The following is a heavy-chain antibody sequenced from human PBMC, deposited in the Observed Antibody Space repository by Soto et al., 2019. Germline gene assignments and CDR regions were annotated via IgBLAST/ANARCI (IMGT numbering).Heavy chain of an antibody. J-gene: IGHJ4*02. CDR3: ARSITMVRGVPADLGY. D-gene: IGHD3-10*01. CDR2: ISGSGGST. V-gene: IGHV3-23*01. Sequence: EVQLLESGGGLVQPGGSLRLSCAASGFTFSSYAMSWVRQAPGKGLEWVSAISGSGGSTYYADSVKGRFTISRDNSKNTLYLQMNSLRAEDTAVYYCARSITMVRGVPADLGYWGQGTLVTVSS. CDR1: GFTFSSYA.